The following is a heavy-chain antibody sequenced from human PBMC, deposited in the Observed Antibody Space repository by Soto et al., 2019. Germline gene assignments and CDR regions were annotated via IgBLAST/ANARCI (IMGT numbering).Heavy chain of an antibody. CDR1: GFTFSSYG. J-gene: IGHJ4*02. Sequence: QPGGSLRLSCAASGFTFSSYGMHWVRQAPGKGLVWVAVISYDGSNKYYADSVKGRFTISRDNAKNTLYLQMNSLRAEDTAVYYCAREAAVPGTVFDYWGQGVLVTVSS. D-gene: IGHD6-19*01. V-gene: IGHV3-30*03. CDR3: AREAAVPGTVFDY. CDR2: ISYDGSNK.